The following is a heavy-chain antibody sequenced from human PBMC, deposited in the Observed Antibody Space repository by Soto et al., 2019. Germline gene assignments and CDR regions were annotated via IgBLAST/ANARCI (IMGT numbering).Heavy chain of an antibody. CDR1: GFTFSSYS. CDR2: ISGSGGST. Sequence: GGSLRLSCAASGFTFSSYSMSWVRQAPGKGLEWVSAISGSGGSTYYEDSVKGRFTISIDNSKSKLYLQMNSMRAEDTAVYYGAKIVRRNYFDYWGQGTLVTVSS. D-gene: IGHD2-2*01. CDR3: AKIVRRNYFDY. J-gene: IGHJ4*02. V-gene: IGHV3-23*01.